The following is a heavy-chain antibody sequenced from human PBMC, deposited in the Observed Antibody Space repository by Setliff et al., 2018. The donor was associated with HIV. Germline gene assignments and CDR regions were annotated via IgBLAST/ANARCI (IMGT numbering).Heavy chain of an antibody. CDR3: AREIWGQVAHVPYGMDV. D-gene: IGHD5-12*01. V-gene: IGHV4-4*07. Sequence: PSETLSLTCTVSGGSISSYYWSWIRQPAGKGLEWIGRFYTSGSTNYNPSLKSRVTMSVDTPKNQFSLKVRYVTAADTAIYYCAREIWGQVAHVPYGMDVWGQGTTVTVSS. J-gene: IGHJ6*02. CDR2: FYTSGST. CDR1: GGSISSYY.